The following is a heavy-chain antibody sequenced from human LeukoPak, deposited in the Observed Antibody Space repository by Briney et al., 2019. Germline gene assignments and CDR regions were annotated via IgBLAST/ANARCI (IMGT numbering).Heavy chain of an antibody. D-gene: IGHD6-19*01. Sequence: SETLSLTCTVSGGSINTYFWSWIRQLPGKGLEWIGYIYYSGSTNYNPSLKSRVTISVDTSKNQFSLKLSSVTAADTAVYYCARGVTGGWYGDFQHWGQGTLVTVSS. J-gene: IGHJ1*01. CDR1: GGSINTYF. V-gene: IGHV4-59*01. CDR2: IYYSGST. CDR3: ARGVTGGWYGDFQH.